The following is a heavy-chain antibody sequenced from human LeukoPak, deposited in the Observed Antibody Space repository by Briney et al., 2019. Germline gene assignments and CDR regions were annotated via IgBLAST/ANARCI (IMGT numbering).Heavy chain of an antibody. CDR1: GFSFSGYA. CDR3: AKGSRGYTNYYFDY. J-gene: IGHJ4*02. Sequence: GGSLRLSCASSGFSFSGYAINWVRQAPGKGLEWVSSISGSGASTFYADSVKGRLTISKDTSSSTVYLQMNSLRAEDTAVYYCAKGSRGYTNYYFDYWGQGSLVTVSS. V-gene: IGHV3-23*01. D-gene: IGHD6-13*01. CDR2: ISGSGAST.